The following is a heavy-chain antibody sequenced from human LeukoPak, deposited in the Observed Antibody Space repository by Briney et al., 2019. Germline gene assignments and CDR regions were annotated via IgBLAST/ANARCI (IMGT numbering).Heavy chain of an antibody. D-gene: IGHD4-23*01. Sequence: PGGSLRLSCAASGFTFSSYEMNWVRQAPGKGLEWVSYLSSSGSTIYYADSVKGRFTISRDNAQNSLYLQMNSLRAEDTAVYYCARVDPDYGGNSGIDYWGQGTLVTVSS. CDR3: ARVDPDYGGNSGIDY. CDR1: GFTFSSYE. V-gene: IGHV3-48*03. J-gene: IGHJ4*02. CDR2: LSSSGSTI.